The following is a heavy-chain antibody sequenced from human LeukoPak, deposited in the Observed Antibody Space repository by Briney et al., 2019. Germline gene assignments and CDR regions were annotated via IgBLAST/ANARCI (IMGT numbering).Heavy chain of an antibody. CDR2: ISWNSGSI. J-gene: IGHJ6*02. CDR1: GFTFDDYA. CDR3: AKVRSGRLYYYGMDV. Sequence: PGRSLRLSCAASGFTFDDYAMPWVRQAPGKGLEWVSGISWNSGSIGYADSVKGRFTISRDNAKNSLYLQMNSLRAEDTALYYCAKVRSGRLYYYGMDVWGQGTTVTVSS. D-gene: IGHD3-3*01. V-gene: IGHV3-9*01.